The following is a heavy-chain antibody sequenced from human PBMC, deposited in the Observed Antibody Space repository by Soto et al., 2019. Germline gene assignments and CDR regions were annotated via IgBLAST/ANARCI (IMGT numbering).Heavy chain of an antibody. J-gene: IGHJ6*02. CDR2: ISYDGSNK. D-gene: IGHD2-2*01. CDR3: ARGYPLRGYCISTSCPQPYYYYYGMDV. V-gene: IGHV3-30-3*01. Sequence: PGGSLRLSCAASGFTFSSYAMHWVRQAPGKGLEWVAVISYDGSNKYYADSVKGRFTISRDNSKNTLYLQMNSLRAEDTAVYYCARGYPLRGYCISTSCPQPYYYYYGMDVWGQGTTVTVSS. CDR1: GFTFSSYA.